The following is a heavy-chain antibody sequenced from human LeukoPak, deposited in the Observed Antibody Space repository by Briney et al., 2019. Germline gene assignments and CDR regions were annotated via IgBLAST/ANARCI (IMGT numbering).Heavy chain of an antibody. CDR2: IIPIFGTA. D-gene: IGHD3-3*01. Sequence: SVKVSCKASGGTFSSYAISWVRQAPGQGLEWMGGIIPIFGTANYAQKFQGRVTITTDESTSIAYMELSSLRSEDTAVYYCAGYGRNGFGVVIPFDYWGQGTLVTVSS. J-gene: IGHJ4*02. CDR3: AGYGRNGFGVVIPFDY. CDR1: GGTFSSYA. V-gene: IGHV1-69*05.